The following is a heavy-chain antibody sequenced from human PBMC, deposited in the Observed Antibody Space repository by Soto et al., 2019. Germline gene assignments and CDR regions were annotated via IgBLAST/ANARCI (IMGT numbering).Heavy chain of an antibody. CDR1: RGSISSSSYY. J-gene: IGHJ4*02. V-gene: IGHV4-39*01. CDR3: ARVRIGAGTAYYFEY. Sequence: PSDTLSLTCPVSRGSISSSSYYGGSRRHAPWKGVEWSGSIYYSVSTYYNPSLKSRVTISVDTSKNQFSLKLSSVTAADTAVYYCARVRIGAGTAYYFEYWGQGTLVTVSS. D-gene: IGHD1-1*01. CDR2: IYYSVST.